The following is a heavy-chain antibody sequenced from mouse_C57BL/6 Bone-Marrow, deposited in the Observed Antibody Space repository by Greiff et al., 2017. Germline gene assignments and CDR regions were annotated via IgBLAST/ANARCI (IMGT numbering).Heavy chain of an antibody. J-gene: IGHJ2*01. CDR3: ARIFYDYDWFPYYFDY. CDR2: IWWDDYK. V-gene: IGHV8-8*01. Sequence: QVTLKVSGPGILQPSQTLSLTCSFSGFSLSTFGMGVGWIRQPSGKGLEWLAHIWWDDYKYYNPALKSRLTFSKDTSKNPVFLKIANVDTADYATYYCARIFYDYDWFPYYFDYWGQGTTLTVSS. D-gene: IGHD2-4*01. CDR1: GFSLSTFGMG.